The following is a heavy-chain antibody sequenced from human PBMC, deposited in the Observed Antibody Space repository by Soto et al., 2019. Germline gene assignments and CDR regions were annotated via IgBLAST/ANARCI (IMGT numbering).Heavy chain of an antibody. J-gene: IGHJ4*02. CDR3: YRSSSHGGY. V-gene: IGHV3-30*03. CDR1: GFTFSDYG. Sequence: PGGSLRLSCAASGFTFSDYGMHWVRQAPGNGLEWVAVISHDGTGKYYADSVKGRFTIPRDNSKNTLYLQMNSLRAEDTAVYYCYRSSSHGGYWGQGTLVTVSS. CDR2: ISHDGTGK. D-gene: IGHD6-19*01.